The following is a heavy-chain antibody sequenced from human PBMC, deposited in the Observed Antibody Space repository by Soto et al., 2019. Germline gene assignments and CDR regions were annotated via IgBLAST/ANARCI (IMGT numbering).Heavy chain of an antibody. CDR3: ARVVVVAATSWFDP. CDR1: GYSFTRYW. Sequence: PGESLKISCTVSGYSFTRYWIGWVRQMPGKGLEWMGIIYPGDSDTRYSPSFQGQVTISADKSISTAYLQWSSLKASDTAMYYCARVVVVAATSWFDPWGQGTLVTVSS. J-gene: IGHJ5*02. V-gene: IGHV5-51*01. CDR2: IYPGDSDT. D-gene: IGHD2-15*01.